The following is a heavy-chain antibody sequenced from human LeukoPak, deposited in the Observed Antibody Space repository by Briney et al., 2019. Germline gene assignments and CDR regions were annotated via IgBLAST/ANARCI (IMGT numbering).Heavy chain of an antibody. CDR3: AKGSWNDASFDY. Sequence: GGSLRPSCAASGITFNNYWMTWVRRAPGKGQEWVSVIYSGDSTYYADSVKGRFTISRDNSKNTLYLQMNSLRAEDTAVYYCAKGSWNDASFDYWGQGTLVSVSS. V-gene: IGHV3-66*02. J-gene: IGHJ4*02. D-gene: IGHD1-1*01. CDR2: IYSGDST. CDR1: GITFNNYW.